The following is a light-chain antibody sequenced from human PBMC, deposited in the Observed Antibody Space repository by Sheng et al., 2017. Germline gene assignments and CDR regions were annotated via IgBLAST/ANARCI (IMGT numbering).Light chain of an antibody. V-gene: IGKV1-39*01. Sequence: DIQMTQSPSSLSASVGNKVTVTCRASQIIGTFLAWYQQKPGKAPNLLIYSASRLQSGVPSRFSGAGSGTNFNLTITNLQPEDFATYFCQQGYTTPRTFGQGPRW. CDR2: SAS. CDR3: QQGYTTPRT. J-gene: IGKJ1*01. CDR1: QIIGTF.